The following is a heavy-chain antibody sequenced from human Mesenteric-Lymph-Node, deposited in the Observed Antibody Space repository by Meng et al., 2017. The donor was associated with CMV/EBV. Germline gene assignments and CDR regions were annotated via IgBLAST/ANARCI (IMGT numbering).Heavy chain of an antibody. D-gene: IGHD5-12*01. CDR1: TFSSYA. V-gene: IGHV1-69*04. Sequence: TFSSYAISCVRQAPGQGLEWMGRIIPSLGIANYAQKFQGRVTITADKSTSTAYMELSSLRSEDTAVYYCATGTPGYSGYDNDAFDIWGQGTMVTVSS. CDR3: ATGTPGYSGYDNDAFDI. J-gene: IGHJ3*02. CDR2: IIPSLGIA.